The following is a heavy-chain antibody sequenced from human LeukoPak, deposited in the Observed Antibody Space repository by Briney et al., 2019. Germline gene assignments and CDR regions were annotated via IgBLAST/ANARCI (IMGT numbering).Heavy chain of an antibody. Sequence: ASVKVSCKASGGTFSSYGISWVRQAPGQGLEWMGWISAYNGNTNYAQKLQGRVTMTTDTSTSTAYMELRSLRSDGTAVYYCARATIQTLADYWGQGTLVTVSS. CDR2: ISAYNGNT. V-gene: IGHV1-18*01. J-gene: IGHJ4*02. D-gene: IGHD1-1*01. CDR3: ARATIQTLADY. CDR1: GGTFSSYG.